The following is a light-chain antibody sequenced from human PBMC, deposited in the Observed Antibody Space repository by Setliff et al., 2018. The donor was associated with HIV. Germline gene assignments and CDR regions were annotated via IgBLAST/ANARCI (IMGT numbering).Light chain of an antibody. Sequence: QSVLTQPASVSGSPGQSITISCTGTSSDVGGFHTVSWYQHHPGKAPKLIIYEVYNRPSGFSDRFSGSKSGNTASLTISGLRAEDEADYYCSSYTISNSFVFGTGTKVTVL. J-gene: IGLJ1*01. CDR2: EVY. CDR3: SSYTISNSFV. CDR1: SSDVGGFHT. V-gene: IGLV2-14*01.